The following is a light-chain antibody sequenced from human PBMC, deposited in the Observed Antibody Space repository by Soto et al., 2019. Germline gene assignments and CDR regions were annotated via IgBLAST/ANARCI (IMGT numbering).Light chain of an antibody. J-gene: IGKJ4*02. CDR1: QSVSSN. CDR2: GAS. V-gene: IGKV3-15*01. Sequence: EIVMTQSPATLSVSPGERATLSCRASQSVSSNLAWYQQKPGQAPRLLIYGASTRATGIPAGFSGSGSGTEFTLTISSLQSEDCEVSYCQQYNNWLPLTFGGGTKVEIK. CDR3: QQYNNWLPLT.